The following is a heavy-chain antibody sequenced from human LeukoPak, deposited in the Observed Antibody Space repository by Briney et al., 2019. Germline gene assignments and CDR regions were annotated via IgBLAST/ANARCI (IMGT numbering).Heavy chain of an antibody. Sequence: SVKVSCKASGGTFSSYAISWVRQAPGQGLEWMGGVIPIFGTANYAQKFQGRVTITADESTSTAYMGLSSLRSEDTAVYYCARKYCSGGSCQINNWFDPWGQGTLVTVSS. CDR1: GGTFSSYA. V-gene: IGHV1-69*01. CDR3: ARKYCSGGSCQINNWFDP. CDR2: VIPIFGTA. J-gene: IGHJ5*02. D-gene: IGHD2-15*01.